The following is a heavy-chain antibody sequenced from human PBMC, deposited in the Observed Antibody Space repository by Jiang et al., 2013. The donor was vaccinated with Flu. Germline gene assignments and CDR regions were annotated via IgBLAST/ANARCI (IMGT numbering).Heavy chain of an antibody. J-gene: IGHJ4*02. CDR3: ARDLAGFAAY. D-gene: IGHD3-16*01. CDR1: GYTFTRYS. V-gene: IGHV1-3*01. Sequence: EVKKPGASVKVSCKASGYTFTRYSIHWVRQAPGQRLEWMGWINVGKGNTKYSRKFQGRITITRDTSASTVYMDLGSLTSEDTAVFYCARDLAGFAAYWGQGTLVTVSS. CDR2: INVGKGNT.